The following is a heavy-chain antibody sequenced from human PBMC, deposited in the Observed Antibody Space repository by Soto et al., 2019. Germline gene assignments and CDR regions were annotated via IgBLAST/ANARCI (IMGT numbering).Heavy chain of an antibody. CDR2: INPDNGDT. Sequence: QVQFVQSGAEVKEPGASVKVSCKASGYTFTSYGLHWVRKAPGQSLEWMGWINPDNGDTKHSQKFKGRVTITRDTSASTAYMELRSLRYEDTAVYYCARDDGDRAFDIWGQGTTVTVSS. J-gene: IGHJ3*02. D-gene: IGHD2-21*01. CDR1: GYTFTSYG. CDR3: ARDDGDRAFDI. V-gene: IGHV1-3*01.